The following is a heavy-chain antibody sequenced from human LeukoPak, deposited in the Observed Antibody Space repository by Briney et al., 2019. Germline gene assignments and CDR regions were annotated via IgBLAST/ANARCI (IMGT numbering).Heavy chain of an antibody. CDR3: ARGLDSSSWYWLVFDY. Sequence: GESLKISCKGSGYSFTSYWIGWVRQMTGKGLEWMGIIYPGDSDTRYSPSFQGQVTISADKSISTAYLQWSSLKASDTAMYYCARGLDSSSWYWLVFDYWGQGTLVTVSS. CDR2: IYPGDSDT. CDR1: GYSFTSYW. J-gene: IGHJ4*02. V-gene: IGHV5-51*01. D-gene: IGHD6-13*01.